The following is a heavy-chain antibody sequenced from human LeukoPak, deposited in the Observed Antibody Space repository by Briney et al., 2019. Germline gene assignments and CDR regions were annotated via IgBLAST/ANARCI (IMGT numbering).Heavy chain of an antibody. CDR3: ARDSVGATDY. CDR1: GGTFSSYA. CDR2: INPSGGST. J-gene: IGHJ4*02. D-gene: IGHD1-26*01. V-gene: IGHV1-46*01. Sequence: ASVKVSCKASGGTFSSYAISWVRQAPGQGLEWMGIINPSGGSTSYAQKFQGRVTMTRDMSTSTVYMELSSLRSEDTAVYYCARDSVGATDYWGQGTLVTVSS.